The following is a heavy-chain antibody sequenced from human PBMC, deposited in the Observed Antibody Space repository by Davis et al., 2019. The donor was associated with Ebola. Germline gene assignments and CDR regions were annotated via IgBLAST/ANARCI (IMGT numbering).Heavy chain of an antibody. J-gene: IGHJ4*01. V-gene: IGHV1-3*04. CDR1: GYTFRNSA. D-gene: IGHD5-12*01. Sequence: ASVKVSCKASGYTFRNSAISWVRQAPGQRLEWMGWINTNTGNTKYSQKFQGRVTFTRDTSASTAYMELSSLRSEDTAVYFCARDLPDDGLFDYWGQGTLVTVSS. CDR2: INTNTGNT. CDR3: ARDLPDDGLFDY.